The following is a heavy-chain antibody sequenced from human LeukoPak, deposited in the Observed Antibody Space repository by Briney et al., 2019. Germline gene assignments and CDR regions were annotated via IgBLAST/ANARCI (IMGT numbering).Heavy chain of an antibody. Sequence: GRSLRLSCAASGFTFSSYAMHWVRQAPGKGLEWVAVISYDGSNKYYADSVKGRFTISRDNSKNTLYLQMNSLRAEDTAVYYCAKERSRDGYNRDYWGQGTLVTVSS. CDR3: AKERSRDGYNRDY. CDR1: GFTFSSYA. CDR2: ISYDGSNK. J-gene: IGHJ4*02. V-gene: IGHV3-30*04. D-gene: IGHD5-24*01.